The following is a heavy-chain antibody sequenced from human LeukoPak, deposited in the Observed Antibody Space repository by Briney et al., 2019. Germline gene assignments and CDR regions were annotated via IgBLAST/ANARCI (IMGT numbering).Heavy chain of an antibody. J-gene: IGHJ5*02. V-gene: IGHV1-2*02. Sequence: ASVEVFCKTARYSFMRFFIHWVRRAPGQGLVWMGKLRPIPCDANLAQRVQGRVTMARDTSITTVYIELSSLTSDDTAVYYCARDAGDNWFDPWGQGTLVTVSS. CDR3: ARDAGDNWFDP. D-gene: IGHD3-10*01. CDR2: LRPIPCDA. CDR1: RYSFMRFF.